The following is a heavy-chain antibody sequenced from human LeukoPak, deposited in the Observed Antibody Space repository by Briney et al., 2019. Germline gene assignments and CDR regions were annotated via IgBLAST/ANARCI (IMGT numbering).Heavy chain of an antibody. J-gene: IGHJ6*03. CDR1: GYSFTSYW. CDR2: IYPGDSDT. CDR3: ARLRYSSSWFYYYYMDV. Sequence: GESLKIFCKGSGYSFTSYWIGWVRQMPGKGLEWMGIIYPGDSDTRYSPSFQGQVTISADKSISTAYLQWSSLKASDTAMYYCARLRYSSSWFYYYYMDVWGKGTTVTVSS. V-gene: IGHV5-51*01. D-gene: IGHD6-13*01.